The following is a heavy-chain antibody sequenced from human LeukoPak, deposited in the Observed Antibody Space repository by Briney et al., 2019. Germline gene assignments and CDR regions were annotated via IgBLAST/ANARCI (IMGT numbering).Heavy chain of an antibody. D-gene: IGHD2-8*01. Sequence: GGSLRLSCAASGFTFSSYSMNWVCQAPGKGLEWVSSISSSSSYIYYADSVKGRFTISRDNAKNSLYLQMNSLRAEDTAVYYCARDRNGFPLGYWGQGTLVTVSS. V-gene: IGHV3-21*01. CDR3: ARDRNGFPLGY. CDR2: ISSSSSYI. J-gene: IGHJ4*02. CDR1: GFTFSSYS.